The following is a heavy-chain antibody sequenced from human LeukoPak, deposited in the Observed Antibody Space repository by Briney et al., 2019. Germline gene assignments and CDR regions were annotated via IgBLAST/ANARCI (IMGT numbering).Heavy chain of an antibody. CDR1: GGSICSYY. D-gene: IGHD3-16*01. Sequence: SETLSLTCTVSGGSICSYYWSWIRQPPGKGLEWIGYIYYSGSTNYNPSLKSRVTISVDTSKNQFSLKLSSVTAADTAVYYCARGWERDYYFDYWGQGTLVTVSS. CDR3: ARGWERDYYFDY. J-gene: IGHJ4*02. CDR2: IYYSGST. V-gene: IGHV4-59*01.